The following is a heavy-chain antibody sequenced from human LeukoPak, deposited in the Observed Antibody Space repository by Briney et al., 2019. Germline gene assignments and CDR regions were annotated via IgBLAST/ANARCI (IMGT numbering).Heavy chain of an antibody. J-gene: IGHJ4*02. V-gene: IGHV3-30*03. Sequence: PGGSLRLSCAASGFTFSSYGMHWVRQAPGKGLEWVAVISYDGSNKYYADSVKGRFTISRDNAKNSLYLQMHSLRAEDTAVYYCARDRLAEFWSGYYTGLGYWGQGTLVTVSS. CDR3: ARDRLAEFWSGYYTGLGY. D-gene: IGHD3-3*01. CDR2: ISYDGSNK. CDR1: GFTFSSYG.